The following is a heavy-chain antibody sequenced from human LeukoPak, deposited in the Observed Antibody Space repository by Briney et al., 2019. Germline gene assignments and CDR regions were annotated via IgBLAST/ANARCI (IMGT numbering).Heavy chain of an antibody. D-gene: IGHD4-23*01. V-gene: IGHV3-7*01. J-gene: IGHJ4*02. CDR1: GFIFSTSW. CDR3: ARDYGGSSPFDY. CDR2: INLDGSEK. Sequence: GGSLRLSCTASGFIFSTSWMTWVRQAPGKGLEWVANINLDGSEKYYVDSVKGRFTISRDNAKNSLYLQMNSLRAEDTAVYYCARDYGGSSPFDYWGQGTLVTVSS.